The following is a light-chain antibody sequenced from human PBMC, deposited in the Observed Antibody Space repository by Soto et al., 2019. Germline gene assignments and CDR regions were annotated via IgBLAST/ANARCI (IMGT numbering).Light chain of an antibody. J-gene: IGLJ1*01. CDR2: YVD. V-gene: IGLV2-14*03. Sequence: QSVLTQPASVSGSPGQSITISCTGTSRDVGAYDYVSWYLQYPDKAPQLLIYYVDHRPSGVSSRFSGSKSGNTASLTISGLQAEDEGDYYCCSYADGSIYFFGTG. CDR3: CSYADGSIYF. CDR1: SRDVGAYDY.